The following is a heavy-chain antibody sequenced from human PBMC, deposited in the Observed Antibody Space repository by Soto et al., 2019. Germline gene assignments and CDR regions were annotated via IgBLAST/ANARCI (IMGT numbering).Heavy chain of an antibody. CDR1: GGSISSYY. V-gene: IGHV4-59*08. CDR2: IYYSGST. J-gene: IGHJ4*02. Sequence: SQTLSLTCTVSGGSISSYYWSLIRQPPGKGLEWIGYIYYSGSTNYNPSLKSRVTISVDTSKNQFSLKLSSVTAADTAVYYCVSGYDYGIHDYWGQGTLVTVSS. CDR3: VSGYDYGIHDY. D-gene: IGHD5-12*01.